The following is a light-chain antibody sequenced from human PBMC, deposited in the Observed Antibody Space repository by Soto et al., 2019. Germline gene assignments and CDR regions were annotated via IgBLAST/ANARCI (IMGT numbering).Light chain of an antibody. V-gene: IGKV1-27*01. CDR1: QGISNY. Sequence: EIQMNQSPSSLSASVGDRVTITFRGSQGISNYLAWYQKKPGKVPKLLIYAASTLQSGVPSRFNGSGSGADFTLTISSLQPEDVATYYWQRYNRGPWVLGQGTRVEI. J-gene: IGKJ1*01. CDR2: AAS. CDR3: QRYNRGPWV.